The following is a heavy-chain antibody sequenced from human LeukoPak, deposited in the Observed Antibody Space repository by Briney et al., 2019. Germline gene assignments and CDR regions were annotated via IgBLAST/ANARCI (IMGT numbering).Heavy chain of an antibody. CDR2: IIPIFGTA. CDR3: GRPLQRGSWTQRALDY. D-gene: IGHD3-10*01. CDR1: GGTFSSYA. J-gene: IGHJ4*02. V-gene: IGHV1-69*01. Sequence: ASVKVSCKASGGTFSSYAISWVRQAPGQGLEWMGGIIPIFGTANYAQKFQGRVTITADESTSTAYMELSSLRSEDTAVYYCGRPLQRGSWTQRALDYWGQGTLVTVSS.